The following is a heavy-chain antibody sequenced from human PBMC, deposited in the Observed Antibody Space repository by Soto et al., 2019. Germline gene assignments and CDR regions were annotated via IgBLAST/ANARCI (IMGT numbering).Heavy chain of an antibody. J-gene: IGHJ3*02. V-gene: IGHV3-21*01. CDR1: GFTFSSYS. CDR2: ISSSSSYI. D-gene: IGHD3-22*01. CDR3: ARDDDSSGYYFAFDI. Sequence: GGSLRLSCAASGFTFSSYSMNWVRQAPGKGLEWVSSISSSSSYIYYADSVKGRFTISRDNAKNSLYLQMNSLRAEDTAVYYCARDDDSSGYYFAFDIWGQVTMVTVSS.